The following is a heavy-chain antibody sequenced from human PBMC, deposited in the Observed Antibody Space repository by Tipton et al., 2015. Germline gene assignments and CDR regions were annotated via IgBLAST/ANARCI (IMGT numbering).Heavy chain of an antibody. J-gene: IGHJ6*02. CDR1: GLSVRSTY. CDR2: ISTDGTT. V-gene: IGHV3-53*01. CDR3: ATHVRGAKRIGLFSGTTYHYSAMEI. Sequence: SLRLSCAASGLSVRSTYMTWVRQAPGKGLEWVSVISTDGTTFYADSVKGRFSISRDTSRKTLYLQMNNLRVEDTAVYYCATHVRGAKRIGLFSGTTYHYSAMEIWGQGTTVTVSS. D-gene: IGHD1-26*01.